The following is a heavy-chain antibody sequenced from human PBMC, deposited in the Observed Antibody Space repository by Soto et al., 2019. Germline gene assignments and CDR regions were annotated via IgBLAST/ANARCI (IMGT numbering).Heavy chain of an antibody. CDR1: GFSFSSYA. Sequence: QVQLVESGGGVVQPGRSLRLSCAASGFSFSSYAMHWVRQAPGKGLEWVAVISYDGSNKYYADSVKGRFTISRDNPKNTLYLQMNSLRAEDTAVYYCAKDITTPRAVAGSSVDYWGQGTLVTVSS. CDR2: ISYDGSNK. CDR3: AKDITTPRAVAGSSVDY. J-gene: IGHJ4*02. D-gene: IGHD6-19*01. V-gene: IGHV3-30*18.